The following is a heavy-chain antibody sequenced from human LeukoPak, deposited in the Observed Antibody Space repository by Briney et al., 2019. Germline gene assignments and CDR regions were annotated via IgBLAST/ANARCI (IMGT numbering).Heavy chain of an antibody. D-gene: IGHD3-22*01. CDR2: ISYDGSNK. V-gene: IGHV3-30-3*01. J-gene: IGHJ4*02. CDR3: ARDGPEYYDSSGYLPDY. Sequence: GRSLRVSCAASGFTFSSYAMHWVRQAPGKGLEWVAVISYDGSNKYYADSVKGRFTISRDNSKNTLYLQMNSLRAEDTAVYYCARDGPEYYDSSGYLPDYWGQGTLVTVSS. CDR1: GFTFSSYA.